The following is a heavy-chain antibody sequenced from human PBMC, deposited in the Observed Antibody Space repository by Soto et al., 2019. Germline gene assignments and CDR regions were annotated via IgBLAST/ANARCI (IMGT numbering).Heavy chain of an antibody. CDR2: VFSSVSA. V-gene: IGHV4-4*07. CDR3: ARDGMTTGDT. CDR1: GVSVRSYT. J-gene: IGHJ4*02. Sequence: SETLSLTCIVSGVSVRSYTWSWVRQPANKGLEWIGRVFSSVSATYNPSLKSRVTITMDTPENRISLKLDSVTAADAGVYYCARDGMTTGDTWGPGTAVTVSS. D-gene: IGHD2-21*02.